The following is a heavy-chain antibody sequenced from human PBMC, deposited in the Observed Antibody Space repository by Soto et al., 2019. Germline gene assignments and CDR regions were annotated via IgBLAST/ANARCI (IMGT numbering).Heavy chain of an antibody. CDR2: INHSGST. D-gene: IGHD6-6*01. CDR1: GGSFSGYY. V-gene: IGHV4-34*01. J-gene: IGHJ4*02. Sequence: ASETLSLTCAVYGGSFSGYYWSWIRQPPGKGLEWIGEINHSGSTNYNPSLKSRVTISVDTSKNQFSLKLSSVTAADTAVYYCAKDSSSSGYYFDYWGQGTLVTVSS. CDR3: AKDSSSSGYYFDY.